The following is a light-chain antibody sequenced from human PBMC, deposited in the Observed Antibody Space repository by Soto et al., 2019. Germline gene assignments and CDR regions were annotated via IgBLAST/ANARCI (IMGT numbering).Light chain of an antibody. Sequence: ETVMTQSPATLSVSPGERVTLSCRASQSINSNLAWYQQRPGQAPRVLIYDASTRATAVPARFSGSGSGTEFTLTISSLQSEDFGVYYCQQYNNWPPDYTFGQGTKLEIK. CDR2: DAS. J-gene: IGKJ2*01. V-gene: IGKV3-15*01. CDR1: QSINSN. CDR3: QQYNNWPPDYT.